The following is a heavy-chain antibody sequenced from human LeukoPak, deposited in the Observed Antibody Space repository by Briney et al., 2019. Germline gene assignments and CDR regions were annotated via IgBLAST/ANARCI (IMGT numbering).Heavy chain of an antibody. CDR2: ISSSSSTI. Sequence: GGSLRLSCVASGFDFSSYAMSWVRQAPGKGLEWVSYISSSSSTIYYADSVKGRFTISRDNAKNSLYLQMNSLRAEDTAVYYCASGSGWLYWGQGTLVTVSS. V-gene: IGHV3-48*04. J-gene: IGHJ4*02. D-gene: IGHD6-19*01. CDR3: ASGSGWLY. CDR1: GFDFSSYA.